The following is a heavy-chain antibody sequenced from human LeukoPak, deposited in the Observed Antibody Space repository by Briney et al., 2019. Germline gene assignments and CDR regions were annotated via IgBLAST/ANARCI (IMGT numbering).Heavy chain of an antibody. CDR2: ISGSGGST. CDR1: GFTFGSYA. D-gene: IGHD6-19*01. Sequence: GGSLRLSCAASGFTFGSYAMSWVRQAPGKGLEWVSAISGSGGSTYYADSVKGRFTISRDNSKNTLYLQMNSLRAEDTAVYYCAKDTWQWLAPAAFDIWGQGTMVTVSS. J-gene: IGHJ3*02. V-gene: IGHV3-23*01. CDR3: AKDTWQWLAPAAFDI.